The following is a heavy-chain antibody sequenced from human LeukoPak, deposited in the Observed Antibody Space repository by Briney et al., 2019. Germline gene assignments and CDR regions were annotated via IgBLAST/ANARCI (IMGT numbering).Heavy chain of an antibody. CDR3: ARFYGSSFDYYYSGMDF. Sequence: SETLSLTCTVSGGSISSYYWSWIRQPAGKGLEWIGRIYTSGSTNYNPSLKSRVTMSVDTSKNQFSLKLSSVTAADTAVYYCARFYGSSFDYYYSGMDFWAKGPRSPSP. CDR2: IYTSGST. D-gene: IGHD6-6*01. V-gene: IGHV4-4*07. CDR1: GGSISSYY. J-gene: IGHJ6*02.